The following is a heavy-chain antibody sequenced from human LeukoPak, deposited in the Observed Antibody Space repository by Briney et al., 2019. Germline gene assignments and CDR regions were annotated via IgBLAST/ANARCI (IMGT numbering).Heavy chain of an antibody. Sequence: GSLRLSCAASGFTVITNYMSWVRQPPGKGLEWIGEINHSGSTNYNPSLKSRVTISVDTSKNQFSLKLSSVTAADTAVYYCARSYSSSWSLRYYFDYWGQGTLVTVSS. CDR3: ARSYSSSWSLRYYFDY. J-gene: IGHJ4*02. CDR2: INHSGST. V-gene: IGHV4-34*01. D-gene: IGHD6-13*01. CDR1: GFTVITNY.